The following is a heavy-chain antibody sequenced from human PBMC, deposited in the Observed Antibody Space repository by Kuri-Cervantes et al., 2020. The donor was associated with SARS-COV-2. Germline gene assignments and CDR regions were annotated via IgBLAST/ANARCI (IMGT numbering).Heavy chain of an antibody. D-gene: IGHD1-14*01. V-gene: IGHV5-51*01. CDR1: GYNYDTYW. CDR3: ARHGTSEGMASSIDY. Sequence: GGSLRLSCQGSGYNYDTYWIGWVRQMSGKGLEWMGIIYPGDSDTRYSPSFQGQVTISADKSISTAYLQWSSLKASDTAMYYCARHGTSEGMASSIDYWGQGTLVTVSS. J-gene: IGHJ4*02. CDR2: IYPGDSDT.